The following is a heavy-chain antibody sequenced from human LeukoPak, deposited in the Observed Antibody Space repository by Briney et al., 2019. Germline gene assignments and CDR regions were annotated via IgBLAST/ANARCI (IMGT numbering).Heavy chain of an antibody. V-gene: IGHV4-34*01. CDR2: INHSGST. J-gene: IGHJ6*02. Sequence: ESSETLSLTCAVYGGSFSGYYWSRIRQPPGKGLEWIGEINHSGSTNYNPSLKSRVTISVDTSKNQFSLKLSSVTAADTAVYYCARGRVYYGMDVWGQGTTVTVSS. CDR3: ARGRVYYGMDV. CDR1: GGSFSGYY.